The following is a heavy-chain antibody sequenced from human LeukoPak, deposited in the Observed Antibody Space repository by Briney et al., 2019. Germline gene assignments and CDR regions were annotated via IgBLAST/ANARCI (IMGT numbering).Heavy chain of an antibody. CDR3: ARARFCEYCRTSDAFDF. J-gene: IGHJ3*01. V-gene: IGHV4-4*07. Sequence: RPSETLSLTCTVSGGSISSYYWSWIRQPAGKGLEWIGRIYTSGSTNYNPSLKSRVTMSVDTSKNQFSLKLSSVTAADTAAYYCARARFCEYCRTSDAFDFWAQGKMVTVSS. CDR2: IYTSGST. D-gene: IGHD2/OR15-2a*01. CDR1: GGSISSYY.